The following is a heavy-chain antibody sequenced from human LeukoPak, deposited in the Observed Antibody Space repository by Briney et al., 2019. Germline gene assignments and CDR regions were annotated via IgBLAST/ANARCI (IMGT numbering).Heavy chain of an antibody. J-gene: IGHJ4*02. V-gene: IGHV4-30-4*01. CDR1: GGSISSGDYY. Sequence: SETLSLTCTVSGGSISSGDYYWSWIRQPPGKGLEWIGYIYYSGSTYYNPSLKSRVTISVDTSKNQFSLKLSSVTAADTAVYYCARVRYYYDSSGPLFDYWGQGTLVTVSS. CDR3: ARVRYYYDSSGPLFDY. D-gene: IGHD3-22*01. CDR2: IYYSGST.